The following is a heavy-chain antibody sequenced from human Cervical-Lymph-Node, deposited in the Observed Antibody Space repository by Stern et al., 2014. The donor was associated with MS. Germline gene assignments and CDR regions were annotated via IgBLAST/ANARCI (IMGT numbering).Heavy chain of an antibody. CDR2: MSYDGNHK. D-gene: IGHD2-8*01. CDR1: GFTFSSYD. J-gene: IGHJ4*02. V-gene: IGHV3-30*03. Sequence: VQLVQSGADVNQPGRSLRISCAASGFTFSSYDMHWVRQAPGKGLEWVTVMSYDGNHKYYAASEKGRFTISRDNSKNTLHLQMNSVRPDDTAIDYCARYYEDTSMLFDHWGQGTLVTVSS. CDR3: ARYYEDTSMLFDH.